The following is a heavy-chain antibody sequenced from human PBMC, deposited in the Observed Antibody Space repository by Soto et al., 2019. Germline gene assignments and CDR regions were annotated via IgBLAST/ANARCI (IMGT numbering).Heavy chain of an antibody. CDR3: ARVPGYASPWYSSGWYHYYYYYGMDV. V-gene: IGHV3-33*01. J-gene: IGHJ6*02. CDR1: GFIFSNYG. Sequence: GGSLILSCAASGFIFSNYGMHWVRQAPGKGLEWVAVIWLDGSNKYYADSVKGRFTVSRDNSRNTLYLQMNSLRAEDTAVYYCARVPGYASPWYSSGWYHYYYYYGMDVWGQGTTVTVSS. D-gene: IGHD6-19*01. CDR2: IWLDGSNK.